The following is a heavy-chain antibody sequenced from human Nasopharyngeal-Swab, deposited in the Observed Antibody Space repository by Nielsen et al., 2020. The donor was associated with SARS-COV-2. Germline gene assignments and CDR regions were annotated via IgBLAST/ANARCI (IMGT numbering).Heavy chain of an antibody. CDR1: GYTFTGYY. CDR3: ARDQTISSNAFDI. CDR2: INPNSGGT. Sequence: ASVKVSCKASGYTFTGYYMHWVRQAPGQGLEWMGWINPNSGGTNYAQKFQGRVTMTRETSISTAYMELSRLRSDDTAVYYCARDQTISSNAFDIWGQGTMVTVSS. V-gene: IGHV1-2*02. J-gene: IGHJ3*02. D-gene: IGHD2-2*01.